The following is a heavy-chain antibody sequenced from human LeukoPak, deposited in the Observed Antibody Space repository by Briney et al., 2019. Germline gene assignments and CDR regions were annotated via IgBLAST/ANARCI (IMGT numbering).Heavy chain of an antibody. Sequence: GGSLRLSCAASGFTVSSNYMTWVRQAPGKGLEWDSVIYSGGSTYYADSVKGRFTISRDNSKNTLSLQMNSLRAEDTAVYYCARNSGYDLPFDYWGQGTLVTVSS. CDR2: IYSGGST. V-gene: IGHV3-53*01. D-gene: IGHD5-12*01. J-gene: IGHJ4*02. CDR3: ARNSGYDLPFDY. CDR1: GFTVSSNY.